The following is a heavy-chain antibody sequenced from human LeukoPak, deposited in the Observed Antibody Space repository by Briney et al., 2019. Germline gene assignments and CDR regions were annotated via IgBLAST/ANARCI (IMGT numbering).Heavy chain of an antibody. V-gene: IGHV3-21*01. CDR1: GFTFSSYS. D-gene: IGHD4-17*01. CDR2: ISSSSSYI. J-gene: IGHJ6*02. CDR3: AGRLRDYGMDV. Sequence: GGSLRLSCAASGFTFSSYSMNWVRQAPGKGLAWVSSISSSSSYIYYADSVKGRFTISRDNANNSLYLQMNSLRAEDTAVYYCAGRLRDYGMDVWGQGTTVTVSS.